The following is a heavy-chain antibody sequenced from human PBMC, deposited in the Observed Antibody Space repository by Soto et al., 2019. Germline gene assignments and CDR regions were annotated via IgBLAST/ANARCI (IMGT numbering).Heavy chain of an antibody. CDR2: IYYSGST. CDR3: ARRRLPRRETAFDI. Sequence: LSLTCTVSGGSISSSSYYWGWIRQPPGKGLEWIGSIYYSGSTYYNPSLKSRVTISVDTSKNQFSLKLSSVTAADTAVYYCARRRLPRRETAFDIWGQGTMVTVSS. J-gene: IGHJ3*02. CDR1: GGSISSSSYY. V-gene: IGHV4-39*01.